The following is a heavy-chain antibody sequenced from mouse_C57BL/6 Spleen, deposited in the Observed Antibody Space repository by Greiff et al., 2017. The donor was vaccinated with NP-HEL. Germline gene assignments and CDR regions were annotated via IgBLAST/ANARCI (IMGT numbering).Heavy chain of an antibody. CDR2: INYDGSST. CDR3: ARSLYGSSYPWYFDV. D-gene: IGHD1-1*01. Sequence: EVMLVESEGGLVQPGSSMKLSCTASGFTFSDYYMAWVRQVPEKGLEWVANINYDGSSTYYLDSLKSRFIISRDNAKNILYLQMSSLKSEDTATYYCARSLYGSSYPWYFDVWGTGTTVTVSS. J-gene: IGHJ1*03. CDR1: GFTFSDYY. V-gene: IGHV5-16*01.